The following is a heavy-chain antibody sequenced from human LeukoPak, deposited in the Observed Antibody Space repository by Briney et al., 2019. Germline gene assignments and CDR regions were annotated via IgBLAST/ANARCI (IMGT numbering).Heavy chain of an antibody. Sequence: GGSLRLSCAASGFTFSNYWMHWVRQAPGKGLVLVSRVNTNGGSTNYADFVKGRFTISRDNSKNTLYLQMNSLRAEDTAVYYCARSPPIYYYDSSGYYYSPYYYGMDVWGQGTTVTVSS. J-gene: IGHJ6*02. CDR2: VNTNGGST. CDR1: GFTFSNYW. CDR3: ARSPPIYYYDSSGYYYSPYYYGMDV. D-gene: IGHD3-22*01. V-gene: IGHV3-74*01.